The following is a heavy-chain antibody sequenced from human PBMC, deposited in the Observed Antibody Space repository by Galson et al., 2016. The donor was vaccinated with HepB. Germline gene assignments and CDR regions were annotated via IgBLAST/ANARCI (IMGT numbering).Heavy chain of an antibody. Sequence: LRLSCAVSGFMFSDYSMSWVRQPPGKGLEWIGSIYYSGSTYYNPSLKSRVTISVDTSKNHFSLTLSSVTAADTAVYYCARGAYDTSSSFDNWGQGTLVTVSS. D-gene: IGHD3-22*01. V-gene: IGHV4-39*02. J-gene: IGHJ4*02. CDR2: IYYSGST. CDR1: GFMFSDYS. CDR3: ARGAYDTSSSFDN.